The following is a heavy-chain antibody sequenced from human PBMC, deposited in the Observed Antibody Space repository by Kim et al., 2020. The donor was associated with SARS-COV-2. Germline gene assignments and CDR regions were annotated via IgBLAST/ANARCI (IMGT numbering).Heavy chain of an antibody. D-gene: IGHD3-22*01. V-gene: IGHV3-30*04. Sequence: GGSLRLSCAASGFTFSSYAMHWVRQAPGKGLEWVAVISYDGSNKYYADSVKGRFTISRDNSKNTLYLQMNSLRAEDTAVYYCAREREWDSSGYSVNAFDIWGQGTMVTVSS. CDR1: GFTFSSYA. J-gene: IGHJ3*02. CDR3: AREREWDSSGYSVNAFDI. CDR2: ISYDGSNK.